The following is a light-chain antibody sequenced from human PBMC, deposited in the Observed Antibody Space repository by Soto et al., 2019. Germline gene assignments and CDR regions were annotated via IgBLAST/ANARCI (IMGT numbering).Light chain of an antibody. Sequence: IVLTQTPGTLSLSPGERATLSCRASQSVSSSYLAWCQQRPGQAPRLLIYGASTRAAGIPDRFSGSGSGTDFTLTITRLEPEDSAVYFCQQYTGPPTTFGQGTRLEI. V-gene: IGKV3-20*01. CDR1: QSVSSSY. CDR3: QQYTGPPTT. J-gene: IGKJ5*01. CDR2: GAS.